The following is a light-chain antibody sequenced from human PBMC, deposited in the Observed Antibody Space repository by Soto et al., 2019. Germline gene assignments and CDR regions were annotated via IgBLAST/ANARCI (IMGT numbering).Light chain of an antibody. J-gene: IGKJ1*01. CDR2: GAS. Sequence: DIVLTQSPGTLSLSPGERATLSCRASQSVSSSYLAWYQQKPGQAPRLPIHGASSRATDIPDRFSGSGSGTDFTLTISRLEPEDFAVFYCQQYGSSPWTFGQGTKVDIK. V-gene: IGKV3-20*01. CDR3: QQYGSSPWT. CDR1: QSVSSSY.